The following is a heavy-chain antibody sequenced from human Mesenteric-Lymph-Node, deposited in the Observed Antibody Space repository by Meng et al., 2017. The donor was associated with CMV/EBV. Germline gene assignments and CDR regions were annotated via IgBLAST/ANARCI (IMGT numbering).Heavy chain of an antibody. V-gene: IGHV4-34*01. CDR1: GGCFSGYY. CDR2: INHSGST. D-gene: IGHD1-26*01. CDR3: ARGMGATGPLDFDY. J-gene: IGHJ4*02. Sequence: AVYGGCFSGYYWSWIRQPPGKGLEWIGEINHSGSTNYNPSLKSRVTISVDTSKNQFSLKLSSVTAADTAVYYCARGMGATGPLDFDYWGQGTLVTVSS.